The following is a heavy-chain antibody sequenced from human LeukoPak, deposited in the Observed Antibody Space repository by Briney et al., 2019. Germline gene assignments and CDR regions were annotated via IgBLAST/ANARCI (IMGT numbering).Heavy chain of an antibody. Sequence: ASVKVSCKASGYTFTGYYIVWVRQAPGQGLEWMGRINPNSGDTDYAQKFQGRVTMTRDTSISTAYMELSRLRSDDTAVYYCRVGATRDAFDIWGQGTMVTVSS. J-gene: IGHJ3*02. D-gene: IGHD1-26*01. CDR1: GYTFTGYY. CDR2: INPNSGDT. V-gene: IGHV1-2*06. CDR3: RVGATRDAFDI.